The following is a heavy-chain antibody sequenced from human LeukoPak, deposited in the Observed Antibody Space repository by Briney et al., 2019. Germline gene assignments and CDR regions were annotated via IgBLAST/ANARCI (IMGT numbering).Heavy chain of an antibody. CDR2: ISYDGSNK. Sequence: PGGSLRLSCAASGFTFSSCAMHWVRQAPGKGLEWVAVISYDGSNKYYADSVKGRFTISRDNSMNTLYLQMNSLRAEDTAVYYCARDTPFSGGMDVWGQGTTVTVSS. J-gene: IGHJ6*02. CDR1: GFTFSSCA. CDR3: ARDTPFSGGMDV. V-gene: IGHV3-30*04.